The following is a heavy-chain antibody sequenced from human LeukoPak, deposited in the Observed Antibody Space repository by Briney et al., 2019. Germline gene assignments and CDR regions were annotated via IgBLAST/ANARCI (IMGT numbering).Heavy chain of an antibody. CDR2: IIPIFGTA. D-gene: IGHD3-9*01. V-gene: IGHV1-69*13. CDR1: GGTFSSYA. CDR3: ARVRILTGYPWPSYYYGMDV. J-gene: IGHJ6*02. Sequence: ASVKVSCKASGGTFSSYAISWVRQAPGQGLEWMGGIIPIFGTANYAQKFQGRVTITADESTSTAYMELSSLRSEDTAVYYCARVRILTGYPWPSYYYGMDVWGQGTTVTVSS.